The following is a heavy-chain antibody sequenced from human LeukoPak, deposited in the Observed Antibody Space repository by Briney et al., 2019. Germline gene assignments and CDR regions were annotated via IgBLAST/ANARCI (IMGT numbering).Heavy chain of an antibody. CDR2: IYFSGAT. Sequence: PSETLSLTCSVSGGSTCRIRNYWGWIRQPPGKGLEWIGSIYFSGATYYNPSLKSRVTISVDTSKNQFSLKLSSVTAADTAVYYCARHQIVDPLWSGYYYFDNWGQGTLVTVSS. CDR3: ARHQIVDPLWSGYYYFDN. V-gene: IGHV4-39*01. D-gene: IGHD3-3*01. CDR1: GGSTCRIRNY. J-gene: IGHJ4*02.